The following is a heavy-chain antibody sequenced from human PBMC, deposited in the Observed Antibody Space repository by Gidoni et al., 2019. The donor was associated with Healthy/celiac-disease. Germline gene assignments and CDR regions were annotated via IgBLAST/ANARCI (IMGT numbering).Heavy chain of an antibody. V-gene: IGHV3-9*01. J-gene: IGHJ4*02. D-gene: IGHD6-19*01. Sequence: EVQLVESGGGLVQPGRSLRLSCAASGFTFDDYAMHWVRQAPGKGLEWVSGISWNSGSIGYADSVKGRFTISRDNAKNSLYLQMNSLRAEDTALYYCAKDAIAVAGSYFDYWGQGTLVTVSS. CDR3: AKDAIAVAGSYFDY. CDR2: ISWNSGSI. CDR1: GFTFDDYA.